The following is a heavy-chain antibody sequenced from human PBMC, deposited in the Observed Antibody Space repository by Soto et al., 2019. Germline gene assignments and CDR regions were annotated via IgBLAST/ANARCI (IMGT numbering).Heavy chain of an antibody. Sequence: ASVKVSCKASGYTFTSYDINWVRQATGQGLEWMGWMNPNSGNTGYAQKFQGRVTMTRNTSIGTAYMELSSLRSEDTAVYYCARVGMVRGVIRYYFDYWGQGTLVTVSS. CDR3: ARVGMVRGVIRYYFDY. CDR1: GYTFTSYD. V-gene: IGHV1-8*01. D-gene: IGHD3-10*01. J-gene: IGHJ4*02. CDR2: MNPNSGNT.